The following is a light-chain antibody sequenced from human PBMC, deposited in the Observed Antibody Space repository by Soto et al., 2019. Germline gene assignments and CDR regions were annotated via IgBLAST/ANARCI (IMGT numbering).Light chain of an antibody. CDR2: WAS. J-gene: IGKJ1*01. V-gene: IGKV4-1*01. CDR3: QQYYSTPWT. Sequence: DIVMTQSPDSLAVSLGEMATINCKSSESVLYSSNNNNYLAWYQQKRGQPPKXLIYWASTRKSGVPERFSGSESGTDFTLTISSLQAEDVAVYYCQQYYSTPWTFGQGTKVDIK. CDR1: ESVLYSSNNNNY.